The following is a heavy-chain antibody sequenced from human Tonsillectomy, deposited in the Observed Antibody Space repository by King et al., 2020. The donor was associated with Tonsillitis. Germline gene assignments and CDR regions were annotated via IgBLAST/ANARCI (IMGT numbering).Heavy chain of an antibody. Sequence: VQLVESGGGLVQPGGSLRLSCSASGFTFSSYAMHWVRQAPGKGLEYVSAISSNGGSTYYADSVKGRLPISRDNSKNTLYLQMSSLRAEDTAVYYCVRVVITFMGAFDIWGQGTMVTVSS. D-gene: IGHD3-22*01. CDR3: VRVVITFMGAFDI. CDR1: GFTFSSYA. V-gene: IGHV3-64D*06. J-gene: IGHJ3*02. CDR2: ISSNGGST.